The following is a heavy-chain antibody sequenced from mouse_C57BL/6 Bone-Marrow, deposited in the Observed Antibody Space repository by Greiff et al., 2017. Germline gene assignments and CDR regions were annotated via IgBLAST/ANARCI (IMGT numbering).Heavy chain of an antibody. Sequence: EVKLVESGGDLVKPGGSLKLSCAASGFTFSSYGMSWVRQTPDKRLEWVATISSGGSYTYYPDSVKGRFTISRDNAKNTLYLQMCSLKSEDTAMYYCATLRGAYWGQGTLVTVSA. CDR3: ATLRGAY. J-gene: IGHJ3*01. CDR1: GFTFSSYG. D-gene: IGHD1-1*01. V-gene: IGHV5-6*02. CDR2: ISSGGSYT.